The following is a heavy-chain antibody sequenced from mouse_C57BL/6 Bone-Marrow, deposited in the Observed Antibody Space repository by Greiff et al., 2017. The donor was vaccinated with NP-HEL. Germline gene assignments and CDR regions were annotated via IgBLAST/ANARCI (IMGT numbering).Heavy chain of an antibody. Sequence: VQRVESGAEPARPGASVKLSCKASGYTFTSYGISWVKQRTGQGLEWIGEIYPRSGNTYYNEKFKGKATLTADKSSSTAYMELRSLTSEDSAVYFCARSGGLRPWFAYWGQGTLVTVSA. J-gene: IGHJ3*01. CDR1: GYTFTSYG. D-gene: IGHD2-4*01. CDR2: IYPRSGNT. CDR3: ARSGGLRPWFAY. V-gene: IGHV1-81*01.